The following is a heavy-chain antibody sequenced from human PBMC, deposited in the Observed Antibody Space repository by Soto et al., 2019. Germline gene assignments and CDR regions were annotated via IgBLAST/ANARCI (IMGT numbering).Heavy chain of an antibody. CDR3: XXXXGQXXXXXGXXXYYGMDV. J-gene: IGHJ6*02. D-gene: IGHD6-13*01. Sequence: EVQLVESGGGLIQPGGSLRLSCAASGFTVSSNYMSWVRQAPGKGLEWVSVIYSGGSTYYADSVKGRFTISRDNSKNTXXXXXXXXXXEXTXXXXXXXXXGQXXXXXGXXXYYGMDVWGQGTTVTVSS. CDR1: GFTVSSNY. CDR2: IYSGGST. V-gene: IGHV3-53*01.